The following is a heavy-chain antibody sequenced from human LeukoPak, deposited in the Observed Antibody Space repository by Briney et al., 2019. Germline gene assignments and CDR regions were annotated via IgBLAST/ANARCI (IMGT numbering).Heavy chain of an antibody. CDR2: IYYSGST. Sequence: SETLSRTCTVSGGSISSSSYYWGGIRQPPGQGLEWIGSIYYSGSTYYNPSLKSRVTISVDTSKNQFSLKLSSVTAADTAVYYCARHEGWFDPWGQGTLVTVSS. J-gene: IGHJ5*02. V-gene: IGHV4-39*01. CDR3: ARHEGWFDP. CDR1: GGSISSSSYY.